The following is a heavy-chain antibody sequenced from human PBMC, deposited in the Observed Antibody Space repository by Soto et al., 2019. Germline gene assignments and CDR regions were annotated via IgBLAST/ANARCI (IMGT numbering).Heavy chain of an antibody. D-gene: IGHD3-9*01. CDR1: GGSISSTNW. CDR2: MYHSGST. CDR3: ARARTGRDAFDI. V-gene: IGHV4-4*02. J-gene: IGHJ3*02. Sequence: QVQLQESGPGLVRPSVTLSLTCAVSGGSISSTNWWSWARQPPGKGLEWIGEMYHSGSTNYNPSLKSRVTISVDKSNNQVSLKLTSVTAADTAVYYCARARTGRDAFDIWGQGTMVTVSS.